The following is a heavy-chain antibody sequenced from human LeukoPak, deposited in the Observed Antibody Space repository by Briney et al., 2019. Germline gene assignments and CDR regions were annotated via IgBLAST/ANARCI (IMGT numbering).Heavy chain of an antibody. CDR3: ARGGDDYYDSSGYYLFDY. D-gene: IGHD3-22*01. V-gene: IGHV3-23*01. Sequence: GGSLRLSCAASGFTFSSYAMSWVRQAPGKGLECVSSISGSGDTTYYADSLKGRFTLSRDNSRNTLYLHMNSLRAEDTAVYYCARGGDDYYDSSGYYLFDYWGQGTLVTVSS. CDR2: ISGSGDTT. J-gene: IGHJ4*02. CDR1: GFTFSSYA.